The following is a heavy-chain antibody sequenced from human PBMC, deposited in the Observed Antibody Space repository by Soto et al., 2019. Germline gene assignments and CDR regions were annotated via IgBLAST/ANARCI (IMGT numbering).Heavy chain of an antibody. CDR1: GYTFTGYY. D-gene: IGHD1-26*01. J-gene: IGHJ4*02. V-gene: IGHV1-2*04. CDR3: ARDAADYSGSYPVLYYSDS. Sequence: ASVKVSCKASGYTFTGYYMHWVRQAPGQGLEWMGWINPNSGGTNYAQKFQGWVTMTRDTSISTAYMELSRLRSDDTAVYYCARDAADYSGSYPVLYYSDSWGQGTLVTVSS. CDR2: INPNSGGT.